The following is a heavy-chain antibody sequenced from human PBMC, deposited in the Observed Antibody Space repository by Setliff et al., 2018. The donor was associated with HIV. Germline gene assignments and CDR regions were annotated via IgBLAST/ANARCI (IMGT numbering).Heavy chain of an antibody. CDR1: GFTFRNYG. D-gene: IGHD3-16*01. CDR3: AKDRYFDYVWGSYYFDS. CDR2: LSYDGSKI. V-gene: IGHV3-30*18. J-gene: IGHJ4*02. Sequence: PGGSLRLSCGASGFTFRNYGLHWVRQAPGKGLEWVAGLSYDGSKIYYADSVKVRFTISRDNSKNTLNLQMNSLRAEDTAVYYCAKDRYFDYVWGSYYFDSWGQGTLVTVSS.